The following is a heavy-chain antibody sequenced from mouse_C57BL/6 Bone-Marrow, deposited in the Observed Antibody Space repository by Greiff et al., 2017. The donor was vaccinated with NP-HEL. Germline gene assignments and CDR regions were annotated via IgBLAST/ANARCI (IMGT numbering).Heavy chain of an antibody. J-gene: IGHJ2*01. CDR2: IWSDGST. V-gene: IGHV2-6*03. CDR3: ARGYGSSYVGYFDY. CDR1: GFSLTSYG. D-gene: IGHD1-1*01. Sequence: LVESGPGLVAPSPSLSITCTVSGFSLTSYGVHWVRQPPGQGLEWLVVIWSDGSTTYNSALKSRLSISKDNSKSQVFLKMNSLQTDDTAMYYLARGYGSSYVGYFDYWGQGTTLTVSS.